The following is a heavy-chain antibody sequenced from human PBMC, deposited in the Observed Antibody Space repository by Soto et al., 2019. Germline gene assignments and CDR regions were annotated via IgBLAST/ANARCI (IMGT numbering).Heavy chain of an antibody. Sequence: VASVKVSCKASGYTFTSYGISWVRQAPGQGLEWMGWIDPRNGGTKYAQKFQDRLTMTTDTSTSTAFLELRRLRLDDTAVFFCARVLYRNVIHAWGQGTLVTVSS. D-gene: IGHD5-18*01. V-gene: IGHV1-18*01. CDR2: IDPRNGGT. J-gene: IGHJ4*02. CDR3: ARVLYRNVIHA. CDR1: GYTFTSYG.